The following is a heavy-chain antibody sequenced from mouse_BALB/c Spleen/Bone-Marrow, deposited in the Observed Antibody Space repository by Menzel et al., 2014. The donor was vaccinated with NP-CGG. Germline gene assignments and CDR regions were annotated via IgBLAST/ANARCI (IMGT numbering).Heavy chain of an antibody. CDR2: ISSGSSII. CDR1: GFTFSSFG. V-gene: IGHV5-17*02. D-gene: IGHD3-2*02. CDR3: ARSRLRGSSLNC. Sequence: EAKLVESGGGLVQPGGSRKLSCVASGFTFSSFGMHWVRQAPEKGLEWVAYISSGSSIIYYAHSLKGRFAISKDKPKNTLFLQMTSLRSEETAMYYCARSRLRGSSLNCWGQGRTLPVSS. J-gene: IGHJ2*01.